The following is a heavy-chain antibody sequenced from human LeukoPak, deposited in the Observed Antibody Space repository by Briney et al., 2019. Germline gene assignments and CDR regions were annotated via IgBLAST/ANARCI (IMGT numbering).Heavy chain of an antibody. D-gene: IGHD3-22*01. CDR3: ARDRLSYDSSGYYDY. V-gene: IGHV3-7*01. CDR2: INQDESEK. J-gene: IGHJ4*02. Sequence: GGSLRLSCAASGFTFSSYWMSWVRQAPGKGLEWVANINQDESEKYYVDSVKGRFTISRDNAENSLYLQMNSLRAEDTAVYFCARDRLSYDSSGYYDYWGQGALVTVSS. CDR1: GFTFSSYW.